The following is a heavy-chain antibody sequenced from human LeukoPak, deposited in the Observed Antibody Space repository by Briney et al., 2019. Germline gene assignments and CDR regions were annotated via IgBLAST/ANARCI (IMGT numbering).Heavy chain of an antibody. CDR3: ARRIPPTYYYDSSGYYSYYYYYVDV. CDR2: ISAYNGNT. Sequence: GASVKVSCKASGYTFTSYGISWVRQAPGQGLEWMGWISAYNGNTNYAQKLQGRVTMTTDTSTSTAYMELRSLRSDDTAVYYCARRIPPTYYYDSSGYYSYYYYYVDVWGKGTTVTVSS. V-gene: IGHV1-18*01. D-gene: IGHD3-22*01. CDR1: GYTFTSYG. J-gene: IGHJ6*03.